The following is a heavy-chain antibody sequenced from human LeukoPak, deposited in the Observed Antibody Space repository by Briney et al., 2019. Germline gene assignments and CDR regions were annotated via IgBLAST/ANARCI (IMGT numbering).Heavy chain of an antibody. J-gene: IGHJ6*03. CDR3: AKDGSGYYDTSDNYYYYMDV. D-gene: IGHD3-22*01. CDR1: GFNFSNYA. CDR2: IRFDGSNE. V-gene: IGHV3-30*02. Sequence: GGSLRLSCAASGFNFSNYAMDWVRQAPGKGPEWVAFIRFDGSNEYYADSVNGRFTISRDNSKNMLHLQMNSLRAEDTAVYYCAKDGSGYYDTSDNYYYYMDVWGKGTTVTISS.